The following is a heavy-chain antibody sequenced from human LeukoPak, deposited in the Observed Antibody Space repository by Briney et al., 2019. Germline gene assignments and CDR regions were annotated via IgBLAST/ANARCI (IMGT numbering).Heavy chain of an antibody. CDR1: GYTFTVYY. J-gene: IGHJ4*02. CDR3: ARGAHASGWYGDFDY. V-gene: IGHV1-2*02. CDR2: INPNSGVT. D-gene: IGHD6-19*01. Sequence: ASVKVSCKASGYTFTVYYIHWVRQAPGQGLEWMGWINPNSGVTNYEQKFQGRVTMARVTSISTAYMELSSLRSDDTAVYYCARGAHASGWYGDFDYWGQGTLVTVSS.